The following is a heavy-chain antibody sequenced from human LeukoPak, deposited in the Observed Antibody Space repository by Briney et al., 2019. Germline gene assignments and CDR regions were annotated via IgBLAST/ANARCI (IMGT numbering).Heavy chain of an antibody. CDR2: MYSDGST. Sequence: PGGSLRLACSASGLSACCKFTGCVRQAPEKGLEWVSVMYSDGSTYYADSVKGRFTISRDNSKNTVYLQMNSLRVEDTAKYYCARPGSGWLDLWRQGTLVTVSS. V-gene: IGHV3-53*01. CDR3: ARPGSGWLDL. D-gene: IGHD6-19*01. CDR1: GLSACCKF. J-gene: IGHJ5*02.